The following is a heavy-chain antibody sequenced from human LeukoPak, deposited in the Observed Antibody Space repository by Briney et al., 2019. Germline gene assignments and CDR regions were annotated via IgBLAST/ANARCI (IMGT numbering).Heavy chain of an antibody. J-gene: IGHJ4*02. CDR2: IYYSGST. CDR1: GGSISSYY. V-gene: IGHV4-59*12. CDR3: AISYYDSSGYGDY. D-gene: IGHD3-22*01. Sequence: SETLSLTCTVSGGSISSYYWSWIRQPPGKGLEWIGYIYYSGSTNYNPSLKSRVTISVDTSKNQFSLKLSSVTAADTAVYYCAISYYDSSGYGDYWGQGTLVTVSS.